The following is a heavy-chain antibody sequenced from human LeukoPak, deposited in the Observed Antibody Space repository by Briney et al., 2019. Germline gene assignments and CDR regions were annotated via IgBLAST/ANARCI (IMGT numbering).Heavy chain of an antibody. D-gene: IGHD2-2*01. CDR1: LFTFCSYG. CDR2: LWYDGNNK. Sequence: RGALRLSCAPSLFTFCSYGMHSVRQGPPEGGWGGSVLWYDGNNKSYADSVKGRFNISRDNSKNTLYLQMNSLRAEDTAVYYCAKDRGAYCSSTSCYLDYWGQGTLVTVSS. J-gene: IGHJ4*02. CDR3: AKDRGAYCSSTSCYLDY. V-gene: IGHV3-33*06.